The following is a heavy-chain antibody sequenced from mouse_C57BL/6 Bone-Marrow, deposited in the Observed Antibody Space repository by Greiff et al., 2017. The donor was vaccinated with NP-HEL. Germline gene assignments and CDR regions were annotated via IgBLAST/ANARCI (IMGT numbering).Heavy chain of an antibody. CDR1: GFTFSSYG. Sequence: EVMLVESGGDLVKPGGSLKLSCAASGFTFSSYGMSWVRQTPDKRLEWVATISSGGSYTYSTDSVKGRFTISRDNAKNTLYLQMSSLKSEDTAMYYCARRVMVTTGFAYWGQGTLVTVSA. CDR2: ISSGGSYT. V-gene: IGHV5-6*02. CDR3: ARRVMVTTGFAY. D-gene: IGHD2-2*01. J-gene: IGHJ3*01.